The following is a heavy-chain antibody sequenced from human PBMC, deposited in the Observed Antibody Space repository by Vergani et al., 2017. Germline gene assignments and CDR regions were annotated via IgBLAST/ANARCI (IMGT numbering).Heavy chain of an antibody. D-gene: IGHD3-10*01. CDR1: GFTFSSYG. J-gene: IGHJ6*02. V-gene: IGHV3-33*01. Sequence: QVQLVESGGGVVQPGRSLRLSCAASGFTFSSYGMHWVRQAPGKGLEWVAVIWYDGSNKYYADSVKGRFTISRDNSKNTLYLQMNSLRAEDTAVYYCARDSFSWFGEPNGMDVWGQGTTVTVSS. CDR2: IWYDGSNK. CDR3: ARDSFSWFGEPNGMDV.